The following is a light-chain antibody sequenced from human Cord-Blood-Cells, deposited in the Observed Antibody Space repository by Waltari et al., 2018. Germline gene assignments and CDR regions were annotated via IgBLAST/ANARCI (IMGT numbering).Light chain of an antibody. Sequence: DTPMTQSPSSLSASVGDRVTITCRASQSISSFLNCYQQKPGKAPKLLIYAASSLQSGVPSRFSGSGSGTDFTLTISSLQPEDFATYYCQQSYSTPYTFGQGTKLEIK. V-gene: IGKV1-39*01. CDR1: QSISSF. J-gene: IGKJ2*01. CDR2: AAS. CDR3: QQSYSTPYT.